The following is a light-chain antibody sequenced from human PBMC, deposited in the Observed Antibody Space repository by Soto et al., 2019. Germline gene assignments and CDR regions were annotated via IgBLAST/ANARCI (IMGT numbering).Light chain of an antibody. CDR3: QQYGSSPLT. CDR2: GAS. CDR1: QSVSSSF. V-gene: IGKV3-20*01. Sequence: ENVLMQSPGTLSLSPGERATLSCRASQSVSSSFLAWYQQKPGQAPRLLIYGASDRATGIPDRFSGSGSRTDYTLTISRLEPEDFAVYYCQQYGSSPLTFGGGTKVEIK. J-gene: IGKJ4*01.